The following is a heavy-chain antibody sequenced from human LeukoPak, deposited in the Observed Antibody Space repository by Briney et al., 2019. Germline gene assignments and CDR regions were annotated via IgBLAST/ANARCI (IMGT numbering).Heavy chain of an antibody. CDR3: AATDLSRTYYYASGTAR. V-gene: IGHV1-58*01. Sequence: EASVKVSCKTSGFSFTSSSVQWVRQARGQRLEWIGWIVVGSGKTEYAQKFRERVTITRDMSTSTAYMELSSLRSEDTAVYYCAATDLSRTYYYASGTARWGQGTLVTVSS. D-gene: IGHD3-10*01. CDR1: GFSFTSSS. J-gene: IGHJ4*02. CDR2: IVVGSGKT.